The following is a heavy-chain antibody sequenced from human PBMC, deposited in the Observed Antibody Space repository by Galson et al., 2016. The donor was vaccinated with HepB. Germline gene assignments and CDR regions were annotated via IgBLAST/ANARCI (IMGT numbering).Heavy chain of an antibody. V-gene: IGHV3-7*01. D-gene: IGHD4-11*01. CDR3: ARVDYTDEGINV. CDR2: LSPDGTDK. J-gene: IGHJ6*02. CDR1: GFTFNGYW. Sequence: SLRLSCAASGFTFNGYWMTWVRQAPGKGLEWVANLSPDGTDKRYAGSVKGRFTISRDNPNNSVFLQMSSLRAEDTALYYCARVDYTDEGINVWGQGTTVTVSS.